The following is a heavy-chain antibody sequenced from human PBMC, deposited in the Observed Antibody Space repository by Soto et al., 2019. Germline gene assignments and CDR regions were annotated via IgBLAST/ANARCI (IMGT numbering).Heavy chain of an antibody. CDR1: GYTFTSYD. D-gene: IGHD6-19*01. CDR2: MNPNSGNT. J-gene: IGHJ3*02. Sequence: ASVKVSCKASGYTFTSYDINWVRQATGQGLEGMGWMNPNSGNTGYAQKFQGRVTMTRNTSISTAYMELTSLRSEDTAVYYCASPAVAGGWGAFHIWGQGTMVTVSS. CDR3: ASPAVAGGWGAFHI. V-gene: IGHV1-8*01.